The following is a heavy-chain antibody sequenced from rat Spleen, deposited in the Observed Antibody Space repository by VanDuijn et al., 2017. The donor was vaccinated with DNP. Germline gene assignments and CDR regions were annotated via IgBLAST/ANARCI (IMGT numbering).Heavy chain of an antibody. D-gene: IGHD1-9*01. CDR2: ISYEGSGT. J-gene: IGHJ1*01. V-gene: IGHV5-22*01. CDR3: ARLDTYYGYSYYWFFDF. CDR1: GFTFSDYY. Sequence: EVQLVESGGGLVQPGRSLKLSCAASGFTFSDYYMAWVRQAPKKGLEWVASISYEGSGTYYGDSVKGRFSVSRDNAESILYLQMDSLRSEDTASYYCARLDTYYGYSYYWFFDFWGPGTMVTVSS.